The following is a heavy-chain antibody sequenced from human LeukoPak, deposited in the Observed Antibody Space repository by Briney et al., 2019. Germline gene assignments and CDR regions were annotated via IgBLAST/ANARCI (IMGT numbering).Heavy chain of an antibody. Sequence: SETLSLTCTVSGGSISSSSYYWGWIRQPPGKGLEWIGSIYYSGSTYYNPSLKSRVTISVDTSKNQFSLKLSSVTVADTAVYYCARDLSASIDYWGQGTLVTVSS. V-gene: IGHV4-39*01. CDR1: GGSISSSSYY. CDR3: ARDLSASIDY. CDR2: IYYSGST. J-gene: IGHJ4*02. D-gene: IGHD2/OR15-2a*01.